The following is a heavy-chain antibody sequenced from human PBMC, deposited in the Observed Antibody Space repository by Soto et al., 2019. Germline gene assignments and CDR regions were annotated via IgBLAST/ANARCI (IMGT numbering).Heavy chain of an antibody. V-gene: IGHV4-59*01. CDR3: ARDRFLEGYMDV. CDR1: GGPISSYY. D-gene: IGHD3-3*01. CDR2: IYYSGST. J-gene: IGHJ6*03. Sequence: SETLSLTCTVPGGPISSYYWSWIRQPLGKGLEWIGYIYYSGSTNYNPSLKSRVTISVDTSKNQFSLKLSSVTAADTAVYYCARDRFLEGYMDVWGKGTTVTVSS.